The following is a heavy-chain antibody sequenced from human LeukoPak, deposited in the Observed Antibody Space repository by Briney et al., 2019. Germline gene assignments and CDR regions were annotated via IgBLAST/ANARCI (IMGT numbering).Heavy chain of an antibody. V-gene: IGHV3-7*01. CDR2: IKQDGSEK. J-gene: IGHJ4*02. Sequence: PGGSLRLSCAASGFPFISYWVSWVRQAPGKGLEGVANIKQDGSEKYYVDSVKGRFTIYRDNANNSLYLQMNSLRAEDTAVYYCARGIVVVPAALTYYFDYWGQGTLVTVSS. D-gene: IGHD2-2*01. CDR1: GFPFISYW. CDR3: ARGIVVVPAALTYYFDY.